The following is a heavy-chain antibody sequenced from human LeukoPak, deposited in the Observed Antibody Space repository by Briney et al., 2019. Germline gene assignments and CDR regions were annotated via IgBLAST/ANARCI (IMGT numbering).Heavy chain of an antibody. Sequence: PSETLSLTYTVSGGSISSSSYYWGWIRQPPGKGLEWNGSINYSGRTYYNPSLKSRVTISVDTSKNQFSLKLSSVTAADTAVYYCAREYLPSHGVPAAMDAFDIWGQETMVTVSS. CDR1: GGSISSSSYY. CDR2: INYSGRT. J-gene: IGHJ3*02. D-gene: IGHD2-2*01. V-gene: IGHV4-39*07. CDR3: AREYLPSHGVPAAMDAFDI.